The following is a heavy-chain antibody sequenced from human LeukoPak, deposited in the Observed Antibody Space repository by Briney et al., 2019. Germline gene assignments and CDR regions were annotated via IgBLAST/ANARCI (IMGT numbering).Heavy chain of an antibody. J-gene: IGHJ3*02. CDR3: ARGKLVGAFDI. CDR2: ISGSNGNT. V-gene: IGHV1-18*01. CDR1: GYTFNRYG. Sequence: APVKVSCKASGYTFNRYGISWVRQAPGQGLEWIGWISGSNGNTNYAQRFQGRVTMTTDSSTSAAYMELSSLRSEDTAVYYCARGKLVGAFDIWGQGTMVTVSS. D-gene: IGHD1-26*01.